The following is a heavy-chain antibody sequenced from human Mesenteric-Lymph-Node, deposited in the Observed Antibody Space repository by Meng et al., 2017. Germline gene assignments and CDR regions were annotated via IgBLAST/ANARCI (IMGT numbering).Heavy chain of an antibody. Sequence: ASVKVSCKASGYTFTGYYMHWVRQAPGQGLEWMGIINPSGGSTTYAQKFQGRVTMTRDTSTSTVYMEMSSLRSEDTAVYYCARVDSSSWYEDYWGQGTLVTVSS. CDR3: ARVDSSSWYEDY. V-gene: IGHV1-46*01. CDR1: GYTFTGYY. D-gene: IGHD6-13*01. J-gene: IGHJ4*02. CDR2: INPSGGST.